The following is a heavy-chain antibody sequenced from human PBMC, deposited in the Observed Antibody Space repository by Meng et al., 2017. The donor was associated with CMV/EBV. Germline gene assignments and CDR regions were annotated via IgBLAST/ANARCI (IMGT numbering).Heavy chain of an antibody. J-gene: IGHJ4*02. CDR2: INPNSGGT. CDR1: GHTFTGYY. D-gene: IGHD3-22*01. Sequence: QVRLVRAGAEVKKPGASVNVSCKASGHTFTGYYMDWVRQAPGQGLEWMGWINPNSGGTNYAQKFQGRVTMTRDTSISTAYMELSRLRSDDTAVYYCARGQYYYDSSGYYNYFDYWGQGTLVTLSS. V-gene: IGHV1-2*02. CDR3: ARGQYYYDSSGYYNYFDY.